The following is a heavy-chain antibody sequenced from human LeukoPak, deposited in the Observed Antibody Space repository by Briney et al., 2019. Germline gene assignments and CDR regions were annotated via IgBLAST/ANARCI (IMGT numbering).Heavy chain of an antibody. V-gene: IGHV4-34*01. D-gene: IGHD3-22*01. CDR2: INHSGST. CDR1: GGSFSGYY. Sequence: PSETLSLTCAVYGGSFSGYYWSWIRQPPGKGLEWIGEINHSGSTNYNPSLKSRVTISVDTSKNQFSLKLSSVTAADTAVYYCARQRSGYYLRGYYFDYWGQGTLVTVSS. J-gene: IGHJ4*02. CDR3: ARQRSGYYLRGYYFDY.